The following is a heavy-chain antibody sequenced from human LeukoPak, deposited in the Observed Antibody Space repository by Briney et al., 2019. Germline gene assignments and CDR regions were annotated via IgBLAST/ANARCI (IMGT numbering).Heavy chain of an antibody. D-gene: IGHD1-14*01. J-gene: IGHJ4*02. CDR3: ARDSGTEPYMGKLDY. V-gene: IGHV1-69*05. CDR1: GVTFSSYA. CDR2: IIPIFGTA. Sequence: SVKVSCKASGVTFSSYAISWVRQAPGQGLEWMGGIIPIFGTANYAQKFQGRVTITTDESTSTAYMELSSLRSEDTAVYYCARDSGTEPYMGKLDYWGQGTLVTVSS.